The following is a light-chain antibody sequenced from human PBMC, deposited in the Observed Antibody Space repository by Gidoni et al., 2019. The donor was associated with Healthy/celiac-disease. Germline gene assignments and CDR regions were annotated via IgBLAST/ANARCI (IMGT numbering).Light chain of an antibody. CDR2: DAS. Sequence: EIVLTQSPATLSLSPGERATLSCRASQSVSSYLAWYQQKPGQAPRLLIYDASNRATGSPARFSGSGAGTDFTLTISSLEPEDFAVYYCQQRSNCLTFGQGTRLEIK. CDR1: QSVSSY. V-gene: IGKV3-11*01. J-gene: IGKJ5*01. CDR3: QQRSNCLT.